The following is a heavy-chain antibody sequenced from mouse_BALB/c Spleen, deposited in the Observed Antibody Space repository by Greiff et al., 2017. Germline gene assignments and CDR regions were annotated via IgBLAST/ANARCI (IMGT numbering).Heavy chain of an antibody. Sequence: FQLQQSGPELVKPGASVKVSCKASGYAFTSYNMYWVKQSHGKSLEWIGYIDPYNGGTSYNQKFKGKATLTVDKSSSTAYMHLNSLTSEDSAVYYCARGRGLLRLDYAMDYWGQGTSVTVSS. J-gene: IGHJ4*01. V-gene: IGHV1S135*01. CDR2: IDPYNGGT. CDR3: ARGRGLLRLDYAMDY. D-gene: IGHD1-2*01. CDR1: GYAFTSYN.